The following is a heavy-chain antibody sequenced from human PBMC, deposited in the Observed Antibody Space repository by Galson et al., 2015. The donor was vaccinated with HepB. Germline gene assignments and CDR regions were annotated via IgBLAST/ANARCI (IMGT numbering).Heavy chain of an antibody. V-gene: IGHV2-5*02. CDR2: IYWDDDK. D-gene: IGHD5-12*01. Sequence: PALVKPTQTLTLTCTFSGFSLSTSGVGVGWIRQPPGKALEWLALIYWDDDKRYSPSLKSRLTITKDTSKNQVVLTMTNMDPVDTATYYCAHSNSIVATITGSYYFDYCGQGTLVTVSS. CDR1: GFSLSTSGVG. J-gene: IGHJ4*02. CDR3: AHSNSIVATITGSYYFDY.